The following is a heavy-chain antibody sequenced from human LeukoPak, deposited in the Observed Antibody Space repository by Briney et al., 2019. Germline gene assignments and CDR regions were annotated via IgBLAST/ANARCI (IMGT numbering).Heavy chain of an antibody. D-gene: IGHD4/OR15-4a*01. CDR1: GGSFSGYY. CDR3: ARGPGALSRDRQSNWFDP. J-gene: IGHJ5*02. CDR2: INHSGST. Sequence: SETLSLTCAVYGGSFSGYYWSWIRQPPGKGLEWIGEINHSGSTNYNPSLKSRVTISVDTSKNQFSLKLSSVTAADTAVYYCARGPGALSRDRQSNWFDPWGQGTLVTVSS. V-gene: IGHV4-34*01.